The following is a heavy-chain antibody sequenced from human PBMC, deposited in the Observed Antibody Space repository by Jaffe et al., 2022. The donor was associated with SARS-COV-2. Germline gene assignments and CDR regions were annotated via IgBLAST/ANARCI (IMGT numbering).Heavy chain of an antibody. J-gene: IGHJ4*02. Sequence: EVQLVESGGGLVQPGRSLRLSCAASGFTFDDYAMHWVRQAPGKGLEWVSGISWNSGSIGYADSVKGRFTISRDNAKNSLYLQMNSLRAEDTALYYCAKDTELYYYDSSGYFDYWGQGTLVTVSS. V-gene: IGHV3-9*01. CDR2: ISWNSGSI. CDR1: GFTFDDYA. D-gene: IGHD3-22*01. CDR3: AKDTELYYYDSSGYFDY.